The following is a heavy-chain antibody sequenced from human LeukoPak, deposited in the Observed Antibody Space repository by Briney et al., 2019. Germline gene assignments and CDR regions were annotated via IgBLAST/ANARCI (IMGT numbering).Heavy chain of an antibody. J-gene: IGHJ4*02. CDR3: ASLGSQGYCSSTSCPSQVDY. CDR2: IIPIFGIA. D-gene: IGHD2-2*01. Sequence: SVKVSCKASGYRFTGYYIHWVRQAPGQGLEWMGWIIPIFGIANYAQKFQGRVTITADKSTSTAYMELSSLRSEDTAVYYCASLGSQGYCSSTSCPSQVDYWGQGTLVTVSS. V-gene: IGHV1-69*10. CDR1: GYRFTGYY.